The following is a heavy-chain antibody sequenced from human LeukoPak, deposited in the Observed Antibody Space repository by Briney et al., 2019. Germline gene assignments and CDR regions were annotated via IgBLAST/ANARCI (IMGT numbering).Heavy chain of an antibody. D-gene: IGHD5-24*01. CDR1: GFTFSSYA. Sequence: SGGSLRLSCAASGFTFSSYATSWVRQAPGKGLEWVSAISGSGGSTYYADSVKGRFTISRDNSKNTLYLQMNSLRAEDTAVYYCARDKMATWGFDYWGQGTLVTVSS. CDR3: ARDKMATWGFDY. J-gene: IGHJ4*02. CDR2: ISGSGGST. V-gene: IGHV3-23*01.